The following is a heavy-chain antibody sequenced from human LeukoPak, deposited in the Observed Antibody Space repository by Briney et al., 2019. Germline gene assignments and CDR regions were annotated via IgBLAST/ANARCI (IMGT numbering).Heavy chain of an antibody. J-gene: IGHJ4*02. CDR2: INPNSGGT. CDR1: GYTFTGYY. D-gene: IGHD6-6*01. Sequence: ASVKVSCNASGYTFTGYYMHWVRQAPGQGLEWMGWINPNSGGTNYAQKFQGRVTMTRDTSIITAYMELSRLRSDDTAVYYCASLPYSSSIFDYWGQGTLVTVSS. V-gene: IGHV1-2*02. CDR3: ASLPYSSSIFDY.